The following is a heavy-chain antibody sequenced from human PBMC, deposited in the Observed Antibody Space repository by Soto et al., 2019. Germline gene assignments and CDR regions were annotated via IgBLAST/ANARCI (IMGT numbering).Heavy chain of an antibody. CDR2: ISSNGGST. Sequence: EVQLVESGGGLVQPGGSLRLSCAASGFTFSSYAMHWVRQAPGKGLEYVSAISSNGGSTYYANSVKGRFTISRDNSKNTLYLQMGSLRAEDMAVYYCARAYGSGSYFSYYFDYWGQGTLVTVAS. J-gene: IGHJ4*02. CDR3: ARAYGSGSYFSYYFDY. CDR1: GFTFSSYA. V-gene: IGHV3-64*01. D-gene: IGHD3-10*01.